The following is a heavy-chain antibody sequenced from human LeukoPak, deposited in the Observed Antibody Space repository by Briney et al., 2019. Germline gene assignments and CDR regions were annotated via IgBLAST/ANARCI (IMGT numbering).Heavy chain of an antibody. J-gene: IGHJ4*02. Sequence: GGSLRLSCAASGFSISSYWMNWVRQAPGKGLEWVANIKEDGSEKYHVDSVKVRFTISRDNAKTSLYLQMNSLRVEDTAVYYCARGRSGYFDYWGQGTLVTASS. V-gene: IGHV3-7*05. CDR2: IKEDGSEK. CDR3: ARGRSGYFDY. CDR1: GFSISSYW. D-gene: IGHD6-19*01.